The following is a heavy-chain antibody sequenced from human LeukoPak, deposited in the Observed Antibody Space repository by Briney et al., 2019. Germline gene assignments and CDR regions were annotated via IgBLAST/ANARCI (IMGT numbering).Heavy chain of an antibody. CDR2: IYYSGST. D-gene: IGHD6-13*01. V-gene: IGHV4-59*01. CDR1: GGSISSYY. Sequence: SETLSLTCTVSGGSISSYYWSWIRQPPGKGLEWIGYIYYSGSTNYNPSLKSRVTISVDTSKNQFSLKLSSVTAADTAVYYCARAAAAGTGGDYWGQGTLVTVSS. CDR3: ARAAAAGTGGDY. J-gene: IGHJ4*02.